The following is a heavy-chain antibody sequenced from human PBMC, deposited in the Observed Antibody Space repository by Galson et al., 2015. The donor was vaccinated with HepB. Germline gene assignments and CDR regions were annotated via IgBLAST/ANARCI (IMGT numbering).Heavy chain of an antibody. J-gene: IGHJ6*02. CDR1: GFTFSSYA. CDR2: ISGSGGST. Sequence: SLRLSCAASGFTFSSYAMSWVRQAPGKGLEWVPAISGSGGSTYYADSVKGRFTISRDNSKNTLYLQMNSLRAEDTAVYYCAKVSGSYEDYYYGMDVWGQGTTVTVSS. V-gene: IGHV3-23*01. D-gene: IGHD1-26*01. CDR3: AKVSGSYEDYYYGMDV.